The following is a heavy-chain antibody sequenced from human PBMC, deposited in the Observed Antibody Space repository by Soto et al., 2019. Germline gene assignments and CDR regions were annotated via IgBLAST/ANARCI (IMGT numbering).Heavy chain of an antibody. J-gene: IGHJ4*02. CDR3: ARYEATVLDY. D-gene: IGHD4-17*01. Sequence: SETLSLTCTVSGGSISNYYWTWIRQPPGKGLEWIGYIYYSGSTNYNPSLKSRVTISVDKSKNQFSLKLTSVTAADTAVYYCARYEATVLDYWGQGTLVTVSS. CDR2: IYYSGST. CDR1: GGSISNYY. V-gene: IGHV4-59*12.